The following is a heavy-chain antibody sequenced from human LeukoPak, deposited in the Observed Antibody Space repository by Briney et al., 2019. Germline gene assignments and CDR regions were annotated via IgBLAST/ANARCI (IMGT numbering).Heavy chain of an antibody. D-gene: IGHD3-10*01. V-gene: IGHV3-48*03. CDR1: GFTFSSYE. J-gene: IGHJ4*02. CDR2: ISSSDSTI. Sequence: PGGSLRLSCAASGFTFSSYEMHWVRQAPGKGLEWVSYISSSDSTIYYADSVKGRFTISRDNAKNSLYLQMDSLKTEDTAVYYCTGNYYGSGSYADFDYWGQGTLVTVSS. CDR3: TGNYYGSGSYADFDY.